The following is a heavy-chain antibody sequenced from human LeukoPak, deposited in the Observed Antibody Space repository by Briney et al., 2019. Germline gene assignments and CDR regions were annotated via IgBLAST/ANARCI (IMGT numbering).Heavy chain of an antibody. CDR3: ARVEYKAAIDY. Sequence: PSETLSLTCTVSGGSISSYYWSWIRQPPGKGLEWIGYIYYSGSTNYNPSLKSRVTISVDTSKNQFSLKLSSVTAADTAVYYCARVEYKAAIDYWGQGTLVTVSS. CDR2: IYYSGST. V-gene: IGHV4-59*01. CDR1: GGSISSYY. J-gene: IGHJ4*02. D-gene: IGHD2/OR15-2a*01.